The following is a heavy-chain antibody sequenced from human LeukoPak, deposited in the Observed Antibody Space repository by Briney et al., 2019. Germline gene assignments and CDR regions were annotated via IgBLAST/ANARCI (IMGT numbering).Heavy chain of an antibody. Sequence: QPGGSLRLSCAASGFTFSSYAMSWVRQAPGKGLEWVSAISGSGGSTYYADSAKGRFTISRDNSKNTLYLQMNSLRAEDTAVYYCAKDPAPPYDSSGDLLQYYFDYWGQGTLVTVSS. D-gene: IGHD3-22*01. CDR2: ISGSGGST. J-gene: IGHJ4*02. CDR1: GFTFSSYA. CDR3: AKDPAPPYDSSGDLLQYYFDY. V-gene: IGHV3-23*01.